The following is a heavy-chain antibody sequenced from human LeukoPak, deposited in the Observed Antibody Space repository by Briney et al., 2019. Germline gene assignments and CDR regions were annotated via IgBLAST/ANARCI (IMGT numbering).Heavy chain of an antibody. V-gene: IGHV1-2*02. J-gene: IGHJ6*03. CDR3: ARDEVVVVSPRYYMDV. CDR1: GYTFTGYY. CDR2: INPNSGVT. Sequence: GASVKVSCKASGYTFTGYYMHWVRQAPGQGLEWMGWINPNSGVTKYAQKFQGRVTMTSDTSISTAYMELSRLRSDDTAVYYCARDEVVVVSPRYYMDVWGKGTTVTISS. D-gene: IGHD3-22*01.